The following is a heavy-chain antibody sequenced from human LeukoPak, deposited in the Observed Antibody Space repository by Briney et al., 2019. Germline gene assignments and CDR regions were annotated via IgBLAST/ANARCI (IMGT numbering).Heavy chain of an antibody. V-gene: IGHV7-4-1*02. D-gene: IGHD5-18*01. J-gene: IGHJ4*02. CDR3: ARSSWIQQSSDF. CDR1: GGTFSNYA. Sequence: GASVKVSCKASGGTFSNYAISWVRQAPGQGLEWMGWINTNTGNPTYAQGFTGRFVFSLDTSVTTTFLEISSLKAEDTAIYYCARSSWIQQSSDFWGQGTLVTVSS. CDR2: INTNTGNP.